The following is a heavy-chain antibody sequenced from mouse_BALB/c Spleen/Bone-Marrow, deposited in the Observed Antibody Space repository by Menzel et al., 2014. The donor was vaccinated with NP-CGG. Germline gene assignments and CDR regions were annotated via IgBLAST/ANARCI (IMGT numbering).Heavy chain of an antibody. CDR1: GFTFSSFG. J-gene: IGHJ2*01. V-gene: IGHV5-17*02. CDR2: ISSGSSTI. D-gene: IGHD4-1*01. CDR3: TRGGNWDDFDS. Sequence: EVMLVESGGGLVQPGGSRKLSCAASGFTFSSFGMHWVRQAPEKGLEWVAYISSGSSTIFYADTVKGRFTVSRDNPKNTLFLQMTSLRSEDTAMYFCTRGGNWDDFDSWGLGTTLTVSS.